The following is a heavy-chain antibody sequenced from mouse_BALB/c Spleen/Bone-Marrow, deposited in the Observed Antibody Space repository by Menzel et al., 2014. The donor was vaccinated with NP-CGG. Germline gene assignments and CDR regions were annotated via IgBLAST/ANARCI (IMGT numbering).Heavy chain of an antibody. CDR2: INPYNGDT. CDR1: GYSFTGYF. J-gene: IGHJ2*02. V-gene: IGHV1-20*02. D-gene: IGHD2-14*01. Sequence: VQLQQSGPELVKPGASVKISCKASGYSFTGYFMNWVMQSHGKSLEWIGRINPYNGDTFYNQKFKGKAILTVGKSSSTAHMELRSLASEDSAVYYCARGDYRFDEGYFDCWGQGTSLTVSS. CDR3: ARGDYRFDEGYFDC.